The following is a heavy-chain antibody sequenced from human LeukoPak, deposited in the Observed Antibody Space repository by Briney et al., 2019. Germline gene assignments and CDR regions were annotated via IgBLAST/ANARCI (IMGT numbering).Heavy chain of an antibody. CDR1: GFTFSSYN. V-gene: IGHV3-21*01. Sequence: GGSLRLSCAASGFTFSSYNMNWVRQAPGKGLEWVASISSSSNYIYYVDSVKGRFTISRDNAKNSLYLQMNSLRAEDTAVYYCARRGSYFDYWGQGTLVTVSS. CDR2: ISSSSNYI. D-gene: IGHD1-26*01. J-gene: IGHJ4*02. CDR3: ARRGSYFDY.